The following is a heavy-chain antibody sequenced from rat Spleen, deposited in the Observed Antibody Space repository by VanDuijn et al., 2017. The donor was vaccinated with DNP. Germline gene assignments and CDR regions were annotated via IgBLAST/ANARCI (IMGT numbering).Heavy chain of an antibody. CDR2: ITYDGSRT. CDR3: TTFEGTNA. CDR1: RFTISDYG. J-gene: IGHJ4*01. Sequence: EVKLVESGGGLVQPGRSLKLSCEVSRFTISDYGMAWVRQAPTKGLEWVATITYDGSRTYYRDSVKGRFTISRDKAKSTLYLQMDSLRSEDTATYYCTTFEGTNAWGQGTSVTVSS. D-gene: IGHD1-11*01. V-gene: IGHV5S10*01.